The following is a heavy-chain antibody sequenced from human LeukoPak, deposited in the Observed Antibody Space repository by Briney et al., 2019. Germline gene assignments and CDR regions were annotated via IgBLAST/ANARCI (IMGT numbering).Heavy chain of an antibody. Sequence: SETLSLTCTVSGGSVTSSTYYWGWIRQPPGKGLEWIGSIYYSGSTYYNPSLKSRVAISVDTSKNQFSLKLNSMTAADSAVYYCARGFSLWSPFDYWGQGTLVTVSS. CDR1: GGSVTSSTYY. CDR2: IYYSGST. CDR3: ARGFSLWSPFDY. V-gene: IGHV4-39*07. D-gene: IGHD3-10*01. J-gene: IGHJ4*02.